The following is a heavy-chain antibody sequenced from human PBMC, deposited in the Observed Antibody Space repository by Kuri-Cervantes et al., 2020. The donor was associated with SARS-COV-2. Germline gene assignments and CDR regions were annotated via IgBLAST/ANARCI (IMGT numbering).Heavy chain of an antibody. CDR1: GFTFSSYS. Sequence: GESLKISCAASGFTFSSYSMNWVRQAPGKGLEWVSSISSSSSYIYYADSVKGRFTISRDNAKNSLYLQMNSLRAGDTAVYYCARDPFRYYYYMDVWGKGTTVTVSS. CDR3: ARDPFRYYYYMDV. V-gene: IGHV3-21*01. D-gene: IGHD2/OR15-2a*01. CDR2: ISSSSSYI. J-gene: IGHJ6*03.